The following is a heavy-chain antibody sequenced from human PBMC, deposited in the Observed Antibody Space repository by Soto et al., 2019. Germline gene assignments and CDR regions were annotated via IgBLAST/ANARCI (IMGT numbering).Heavy chain of an antibody. CDR2: IIPIFGTA. Sequence: QVQLVQSGAEVKKPGSSVKVSCKASGGTFSSYAISWVRQATGQGLEWMGGIIPIFGTANYAQKFQGRVTITADESTSTAYMELSSLRSEDTAVYYCARRSCSSTSCYTRGDYYYGMDVWGQGTTVTVSS. D-gene: IGHD2-2*02. J-gene: IGHJ6*02. CDR1: GGTFSSYA. CDR3: ARRSCSSTSCYTRGDYYYGMDV. V-gene: IGHV1-69*01.